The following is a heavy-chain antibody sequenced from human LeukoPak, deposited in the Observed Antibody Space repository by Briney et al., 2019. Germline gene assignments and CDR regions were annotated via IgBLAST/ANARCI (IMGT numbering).Heavy chain of an antibody. J-gene: IGHJ3*02. V-gene: IGHV4-39*07. D-gene: IGHD5-12*01. CDR3: ARDKQDIVATNNAFDI. Sequence: SETLSLTCTVSGGSISSIIYYWGWIRQPPGKGLEWIGSIYYSGSTYYNPSLKSRVTISVDTSKNQFSLKLSSVTAADTAVYYCARDKQDIVATNNAFDIWGQGTMVTVSS. CDR1: GGSISSIIYY. CDR2: IYYSGST.